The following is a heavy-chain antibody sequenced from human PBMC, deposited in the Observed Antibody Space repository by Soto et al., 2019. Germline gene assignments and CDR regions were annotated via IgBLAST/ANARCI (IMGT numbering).Heavy chain of an antibody. Sequence: SETLSLTCAVYGGSFSGYYWSWIRQPPGKGLEWIGSVYYSGITYYNPSLKSRVTISVDTSKKQFSLDLSSVTAADTAVYYCVSQVPGIANYFDYWGQGALVT. D-gene: IGHD2-21*01. J-gene: IGHJ4*02. CDR3: VSQVPGIANYFDY. CDR2: VYYSGIT. V-gene: IGHV4-34*01. CDR1: GGSFSGYY.